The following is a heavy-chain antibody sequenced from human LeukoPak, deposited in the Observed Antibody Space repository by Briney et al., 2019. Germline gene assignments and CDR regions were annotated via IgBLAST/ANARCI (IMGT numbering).Heavy chain of an antibody. J-gene: IGHJ4*02. D-gene: IGHD3-3*01. V-gene: IGHV4-39*07. Sequence: SETLSLTCTVSGGSISSSSYYWGWIRQPPGKGLEWIGSIYYSGSTNYNPSLKSRVTISVDTSKNQFSLKLSSVTAADTAVYYCARGVYYDFWSGYYTDYFDYWGQGTLVTVSS. CDR3: ARGVYYDFWSGYYTDYFDY. CDR1: GGSISSSSYY. CDR2: IYYSGST.